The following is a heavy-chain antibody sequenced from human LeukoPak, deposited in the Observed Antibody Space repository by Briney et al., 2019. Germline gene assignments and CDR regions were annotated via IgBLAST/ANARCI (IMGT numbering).Heavy chain of an antibody. Sequence: GGSLRLSCAASGFTFSNYSMNWVRHPPGKGMEWISYISSSSNLIYYAASVKGRFTMSRDNAKNSVYLQMNSLRDEETAVYYCVRGQQLVFDYWGQGTLVTVSS. J-gene: IGHJ4*02. CDR1: GFTFSNYS. V-gene: IGHV3-48*02. CDR2: ISSSSNLI. D-gene: IGHD6-13*01. CDR3: VRGQQLVFDY.